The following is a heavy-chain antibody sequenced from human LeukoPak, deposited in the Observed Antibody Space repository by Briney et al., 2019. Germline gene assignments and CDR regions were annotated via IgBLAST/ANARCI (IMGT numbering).Heavy chain of an antibody. CDR2: ISSSSSYI. D-gene: IGHD6-19*01. J-gene: IGHJ4*02. CDR1: GFTFSSYS. V-gene: IGHV3-21*01. Sequence: GGSLRLSCAASGFTFSSYSMNWARQAPGKGLEWVSSISSSSSYIYYADSVKGRFTISRDNAKNSLYLQMNSLRAEDTAVYYCARDTAVAGDFDYWGQGTLVTVSS. CDR3: ARDTAVAGDFDY.